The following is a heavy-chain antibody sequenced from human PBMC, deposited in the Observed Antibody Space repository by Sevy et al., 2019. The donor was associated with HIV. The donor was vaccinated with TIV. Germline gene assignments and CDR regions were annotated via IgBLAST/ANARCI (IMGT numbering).Heavy chain of an antibody. J-gene: IGHJ5*02. D-gene: IGHD3-22*01. V-gene: IGHV3-48*02. CDR2: ISSSSSTI. CDR3: ARGGYEWHYDSSGYYEDWFDP. Sequence: GGSLRLSCAASGFTFSSYSMNWVRQAPGKGLEWVSYISSSSSTIYYADSVKGRFTISRDNAKNSLYLQMNSLRDEDTAVYYWARGGYEWHYDSSGYYEDWFDPWGQGTLVTVSS. CDR1: GFTFSSYS.